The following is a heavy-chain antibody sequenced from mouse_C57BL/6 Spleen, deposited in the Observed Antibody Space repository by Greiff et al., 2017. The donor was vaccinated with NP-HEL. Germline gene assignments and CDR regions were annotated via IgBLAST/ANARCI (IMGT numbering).Heavy chain of an antibody. CDR3: ARHNWGYFDV. V-gene: IGHV5-9*01. D-gene: IGHD4-1*01. J-gene: IGHJ1*03. Sequence: EVQGVESGGGLVKPGGSLKLSCAASGFTFSSYTMSWVRQTPEKRLEWVATISGDGGDTYYPDSVKGRFTISRDNAKNSLYLQMSSLRSEDTAFYYCARHNWGYFDVWGTGTTVTVSS. CDR1: GFTFSSYT. CDR2: ISGDGGDT.